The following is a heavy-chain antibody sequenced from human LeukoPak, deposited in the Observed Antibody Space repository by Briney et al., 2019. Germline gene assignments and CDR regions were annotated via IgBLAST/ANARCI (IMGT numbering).Heavy chain of an antibody. V-gene: IGHV1-18*01. CDR2: IGANNGKT. Sequence: GASVKVSCKASGYTFTSYGISWVRQAPGQGLEWIGWIGANNGKTKYAHNLQGRVAMTTDTSVSTAYMELRSLRSDDTAVYYCARNMTTSGPIDIEDAFDIWGQGTMVTVSS. J-gene: IGHJ3*02. CDR1: GYTFTSYG. D-gene: IGHD4-17*01. CDR3: ARNMTTSGPIDIEDAFDI.